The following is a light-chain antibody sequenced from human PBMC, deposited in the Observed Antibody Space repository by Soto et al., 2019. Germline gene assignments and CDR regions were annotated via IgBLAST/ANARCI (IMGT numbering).Light chain of an antibody. CDR2: EVS. V-gene: IGLV2-14*01. Sequence: QSALTQPASVSGSPGQSITISCTGTSSDVGKYNYVSWYQQHPAKAPKLMIFEVSNRPSGVSNRFSVSKSGNTASLTISGLQAEDEAEYYCSSYTGSSTNTVVFGGGTKLTVL. CDR1: SSDVGKYNY. CDR3: SSYTGSSTNTVV. J-gene: IGLJ2*01.